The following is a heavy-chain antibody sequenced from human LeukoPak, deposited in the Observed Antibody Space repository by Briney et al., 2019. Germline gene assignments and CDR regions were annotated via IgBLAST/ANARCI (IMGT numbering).Heavy chain of an antibody. CDR1: GFTFTSYW. D-gene: IGHD5-12*01. Sequence: PGGSLRLSCVASGFTFTSYWMNWVRQAPGKGLEWVANIKQDGSEKNYVGSAKGRFTVSRDNAMNSLYLQMNSLRAEDTAIYYCVGGSGYWGQGTLVTVSS. CDR2: IKQDGSEK. CDR3: VGGSGY. V-gene: IGHV3-7*01. J-gene: IGHJ4*02.